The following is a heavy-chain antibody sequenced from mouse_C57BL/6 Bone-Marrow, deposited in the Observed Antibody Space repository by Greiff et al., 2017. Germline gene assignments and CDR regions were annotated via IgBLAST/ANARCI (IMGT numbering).Heavy chain of an antibody. Sequence: VQLPQSGAELVGPGSPVKMSCKTSGYTFTSYGVNWVKQRPGPGLEWIGYIYIGNGYTEYNEQVQGKATLTSDTSSRTAYMQRSSLTSEDSAIYFCARGYHYYGSRYDAMDYWGQGTSVTVSS. J-gene: IGHJ4*01. D-gene: IGHD1-1*01. CDR2: IYIGNGYT. CDR1: GYTFTSYG. V-gene: IGHV1-58*01. CDR3: ARGYHYYGSRYDAMDY.